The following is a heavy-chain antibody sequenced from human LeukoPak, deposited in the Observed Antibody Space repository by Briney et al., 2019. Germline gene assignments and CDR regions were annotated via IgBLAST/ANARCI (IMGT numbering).Heavy chain of an antibody. CDR1: GFTFSSYA. D-gene: IGHD6-19*01. CDR2: ISGSGGST. CDR3: ARRSSGWIFDY. Sequence: GGSLRLSCAASGFTFSSYAMSWVRQAPGKGLEWVSGISGSGGSTHYADSVKGRFTLSRDNSKNTLFLQMNSLRAEDTAVYYCARRSSGWIFDYWGQGTLVTVS. J-gene: IGHJ4*02. V-gene: IGHV3-23*01.